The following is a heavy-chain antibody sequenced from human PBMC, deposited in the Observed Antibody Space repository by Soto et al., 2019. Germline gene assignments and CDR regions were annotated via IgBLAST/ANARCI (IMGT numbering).Heavy chain of an antibody. V-gene: IGHV4-59*01. Sequence: SETLSLTCTVSGDSISTYYWSWIRQPPGKGLEWTAYIYYTGNTYYNPSLKSRVTISMDTSKNQFSLKLSSVTAADTAVYYCARYYYDSSGYYYGWFDPWGQGTLVTVSS. J-gene: IGHJ5*02. CDR2: IYYTGNT. CDR1: GDSISTYY. D-gene: IGHD3-22*01. CDR3: ARYYYDSSGYYYGWFDP.